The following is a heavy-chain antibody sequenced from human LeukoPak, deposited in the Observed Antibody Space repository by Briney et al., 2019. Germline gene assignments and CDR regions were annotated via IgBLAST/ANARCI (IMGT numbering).Heavy chain of an antibody. CDR2: MNLNSGNT. Sequence: GASVKVSCKASGYTFTSYDINWVRHATGHGLEWMGWMNLNSGNTGYAQKFQGRVTMTRNTSISTAYMELSSLRSECTAVYYFTTGTLYSSSLYYHYYLEISGTETPVTLSS. V-gene: IGHV1-8*01. CDR3: TTGTLYSSSLYYHYYLEI. CDR1: GYTFTSYD. J-gene: IGHJ6*03. D-gene: IGHD6-13*01.